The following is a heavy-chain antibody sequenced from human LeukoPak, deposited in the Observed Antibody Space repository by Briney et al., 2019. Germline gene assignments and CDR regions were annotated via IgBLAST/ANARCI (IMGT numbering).Heavy chain of an antibody. V-gene: IGHV1-69*10. CDR3: ARDVPGLYGSGSYHY. CDR1: GGTKYYA. CDR2: IIPILDVA. J-gene: IGHJ4*02. D-gene: IGHD3-10*01. Sequence: AASVKVSCKVSGGTKYYAISWVRQAPGQGLEWMGGIIPILDVANSGQKFQGRVTFTADKSTSTAYMELSSLRSEDTAVYYCARDVPGLYGSGSYHYWGQGTLVTVSS.